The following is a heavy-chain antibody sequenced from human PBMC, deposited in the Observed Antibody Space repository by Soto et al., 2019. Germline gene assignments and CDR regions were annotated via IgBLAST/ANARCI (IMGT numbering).Heavy chain of an antibody. Sequence: EVQLVESGGGLVQPGGSLRLSCAASGFTVSTKYMSWVRQAPGKGLEWVSVIYSGGSTFYADSVRGRFTISRDNSNTAVNLQMNGLRAEDTAVYYCARDPWAADYWGQGTLVTVSA. V-gene: IGHV3-66*01. J-gene: IGHJ4*02. CDR2: IYSGGST. CDR3: ARDPWAADY. CDR1: GFTVSTKY. D-gene: IGHD3-16*01.